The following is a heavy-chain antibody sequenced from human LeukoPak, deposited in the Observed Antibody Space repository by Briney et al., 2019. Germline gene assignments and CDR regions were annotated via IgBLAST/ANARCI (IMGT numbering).Heavy chain of an antibody. CDR3: AKGLVGYGAGTYGGCFDP. CDR1: GFTFSSYA. CDR2: TSNDGSDN. Sequence: PGGSLRLSCAASGFTFSSYAMHWVRQAPGKGLEWVASTSNDGSDNYYADSVKGRFTISRDNSKNTLCLQMNSLRVEDTAVYYCAKGLVGYGAGTYGGCFDPWGQGTLVTVSS. V-gene: IGHV3-30*18. J-gene: IGHJ5*02. D-gene: IGHD3-10*01.